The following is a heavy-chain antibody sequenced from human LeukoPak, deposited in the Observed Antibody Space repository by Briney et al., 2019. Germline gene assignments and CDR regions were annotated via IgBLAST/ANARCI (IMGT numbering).Heavy chain of an antibody. CDR1: RDIDPSNSAA. Sequence: SQTLSLTCGFCRDIDPSNSAAWDWSRQSPSRGLEWLGRTYYRYAVAVKSRITINPDTSKNQFSLQLNSVTPDDTAVYYCARAQGVSGMKWFDPWGQGTLIAVSS. D-gene: IGHD2-8*01. J-gene: IGHJ5*02. CDR2: TYYR. CDR3: ARAQGVSGMKWFDP. V-gene: IGHV6-1*01.